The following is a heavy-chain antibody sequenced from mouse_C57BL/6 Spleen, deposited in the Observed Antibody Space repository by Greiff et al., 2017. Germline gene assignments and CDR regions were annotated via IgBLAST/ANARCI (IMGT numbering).Heavy chain of an antibody. CDR3: ARAPDYDYDGGFAY. Sequence: EVQLQQSGPGLVKPSQSLSLTCSVTGYSITSGYYWNWIRQFPGNKLEWMGYISYDGSNNYNPSLKNRISITRDTSKNQFFLKLNSVTTEDTATYYCARAPDYDYDGGFAYWGQGTLVTVSA. D-gene: IGHD2-4*01. V-gene: IGHV3-6*01. J-gene: IGHJ3*01. CDR1: GYSITSGYY. CDR2: ISYDGSN.